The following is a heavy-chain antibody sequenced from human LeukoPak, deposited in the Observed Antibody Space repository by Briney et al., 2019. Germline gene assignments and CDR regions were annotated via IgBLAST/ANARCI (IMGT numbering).Heavy chain of an antibody. D-gene: IGHD3-10*01. CDR1: GFTFSSYS. V-gene: IGHV3-21*01. Sequence: GGSLRLSCAASGFTFSSYSMNWVRQAPGKGLEWVSSISSSSSYIYYADSVKGRFTISRDNAKNSLYLQMNSLRAEDTAVYYCARESMVRGAADYWGQGTLVTVSS. CDR3: ARESMVRGAADY. CDR2: ISSSSSYI. J-gene: IGHJ4*02.